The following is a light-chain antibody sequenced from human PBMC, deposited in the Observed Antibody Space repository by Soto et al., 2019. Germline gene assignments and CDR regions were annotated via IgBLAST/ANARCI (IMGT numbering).Light chain of an antibody. J-gene: IGLJ2*01. CDR2: EVS. V-gene: IGLV2-14*01. CDR1: SSDVGGYNY. CDR3: SSYTSSSTLVV. Sequence: QSVLTQPASVSGSPGQSITISCTGTSSDVGGYNYVSWYQQHPGKAPKLMIYEVSNRPSGVSNRFSGSKSGNTASLTISGLRAEDEADYYCSSYTSSSTLVVFGGGTQLTVL.